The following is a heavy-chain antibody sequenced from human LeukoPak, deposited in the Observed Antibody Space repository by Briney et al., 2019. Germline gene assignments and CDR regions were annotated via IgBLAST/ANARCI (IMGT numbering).Heavy chain of an antibody. CDR2: ISSSSSAR. J-gene: IGHJ4*02. Sequence: GGSLRLSCAASGFTFSSHSVNWVRQAPGKGLEWVSYISSSSSARYYADSVKGRFTISRDDARNSLYLQMNSLRAEDTAVYYCARMSGSRLPGYWGQGTLVTVSS. CDR3: ARMSGSRLPGY. V-gene: IGHV3-48*01. CDR1: GFTFSSHS. D-gene: IGHD3-3*01.